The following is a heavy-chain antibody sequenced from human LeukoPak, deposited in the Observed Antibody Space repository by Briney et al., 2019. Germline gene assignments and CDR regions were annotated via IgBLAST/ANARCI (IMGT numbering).Heavy chain of an antibody. CDR2: IIPIFGTA. Sequence: GASVKVSCKASGGTFSSYAISWVRQAPGQGLEWMGGIIPIFGTANYAQKFQGRVTITADESTSTAYMELSSLRSEDTAVYYCAREGPYYYDSSGYYHPGEIGYWGQGTLVTVSS. CDR1: GGTFSSYA. J-gene: IGHJ4*02. V-gene: IGHV1-69*13. D-gene: IGHD3-22*01. CDR3: AREGPYYYDSSGYYHPGEIGY.